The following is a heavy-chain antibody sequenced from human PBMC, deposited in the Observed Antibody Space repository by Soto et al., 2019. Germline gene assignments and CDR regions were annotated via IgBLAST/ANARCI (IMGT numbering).Heavy chain of an antibody. J-gene: IGHJ6*02. CDR3: ARDPSGYYGMDV. CDR1: GYTFTNYG. CDR2: ISAYNGNT. Sequence: ASVKVSCKASGYTFTNYGITWVRQAPGQGLEWMGWISAYNGNTNYAQKLQGRVTMTTDTSTSTAYMELRSLRSDDTAVYYCARDPSGYYGMDVWGQGTTVTVSS. V-gene: IGHV1-18*01. D-gene: IGHD1-26*01.